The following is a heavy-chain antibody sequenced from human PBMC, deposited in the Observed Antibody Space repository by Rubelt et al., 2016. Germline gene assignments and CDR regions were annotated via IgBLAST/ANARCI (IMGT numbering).Heavy chain of an antibody. CDR1: GYSISSGHY. Sequence: QVQLQESGPGLVKPSETLSLTCSVSGYSISSGHYWGWIRQPPGKGLEWIGSIYYSGSTYYNPSLKSRVTISVETSKNQFTLTLKSVAAAETAMYYCVRDPDLYGLGLQWSFVVWGQGVLVTVSS. D-gene: IGHD3-10*01. V-gene: IGHV4-38-2*02. CDR2: IYYSGST. CDR3: VRDPDLYGLGLQWSFVV. J-gene: IGHJ4*02.